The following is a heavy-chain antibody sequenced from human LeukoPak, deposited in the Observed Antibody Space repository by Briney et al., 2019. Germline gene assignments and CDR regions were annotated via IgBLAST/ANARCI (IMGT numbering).Heavy chain of an antibody. CDR3: AREQGYYSVPGY. CDR2: IRNDGSST. CDR1: GFTFRSYA. Sequence: GGSLRLSCGASGFTFRSYAMSWVRQAPGKGPVWVARIRNDGSSTDYADSVKGRFTISRDNAKNTLYLQMNSLRAEDTAVYYCAREQGYYSVPGYWGQGTLVTVSS. D-gene: IGHD3-22*01. J-gene: IGHJ4*02. V-gene: IGHV3-74*01.